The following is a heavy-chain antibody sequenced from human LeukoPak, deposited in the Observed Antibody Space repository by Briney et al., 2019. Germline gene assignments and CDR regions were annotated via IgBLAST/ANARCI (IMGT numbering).Heavy chain of an antibody. J-gene: IGHJ4*02. Sequence: SETLSLTCTVSGGSISSYFWSWIRQPPGRGLEWIGYIYYSGNTDYNPSLKSRVTISVDTSKSQISLKLSSVTAADTAVYYCARVGGNTLDYWGQGTLVTVSS. CDR1: GGSISSYF. V-gene: IGHV4-59*12. CDR3: ARVGGNTLDY. CDR2: IYYSGNT. D-gene: IGHD1/OR15-1a*01.